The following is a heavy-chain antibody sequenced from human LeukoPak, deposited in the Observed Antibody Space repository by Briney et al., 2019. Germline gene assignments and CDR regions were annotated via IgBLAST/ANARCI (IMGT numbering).Heavy chain of an antibody. CDR2: IYSGGST. CDR1: GFAVSSNY. J-gene: IGHJ4*02. CDR3: ARSPDSSGHRGYDY. V-gene: IGHV3-53*01. D-gene: IGHD3-22*01. Sequence: PGGSLRLSCAASGFAVSSNYMSWVRQAPGKGLEWVSVIYSGGSTYYADSVKGRFTISRDNSKNTLYLQMNSLRAEDTAVYYCARSPDSSGHRGYDYWGQGTLVTVSS.